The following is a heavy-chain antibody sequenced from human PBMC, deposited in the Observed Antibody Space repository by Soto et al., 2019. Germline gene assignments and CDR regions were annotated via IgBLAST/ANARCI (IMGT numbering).Heavy chain of an antibody. Sequence: LSLTCTVSGGSISSYYWSWIRQPPGKGLEWIGYIYYSGSTNYNPSLKSRVTISVDTSKNQFSLKLSSVTAADTAVYYCARGTYCYDSSGWPDYYYYGMDVWGQGTTVTVSS. D-gene: IGHD3-22*01. CDR1: GGSISSYY. CDR3: ARGTYCYDSSGWPDYYYYGMDV. J-gene: IGHJ6*02. V-gene: IGHV4-59*01. CDR2: IYYSGST.